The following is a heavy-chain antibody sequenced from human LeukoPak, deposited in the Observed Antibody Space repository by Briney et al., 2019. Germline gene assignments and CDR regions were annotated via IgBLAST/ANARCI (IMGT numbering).Heavy chain of an antibody. CDR3: ARDRGGIAVAGRIEFDY. D-gene: IGHD6-19*01. V-gene: IGHV1-18*01. CDR2: ISAYNGNT. Sequence: ASVKVSCKASGYTFTSYGISWVRQAPGQGLEWMGWISAYNGNTNYAQKLQGRVTMTTDTSTSTAYMELRSLRSDDTAVYYCARDRGGIAVAGRIEFDYWGQGTLVTVSS. J-gene: IGHJ4*02. CDR1: GYTFTSYG.